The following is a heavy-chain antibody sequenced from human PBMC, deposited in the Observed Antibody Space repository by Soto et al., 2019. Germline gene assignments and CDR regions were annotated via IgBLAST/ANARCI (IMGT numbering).Heavy chain of an antibody. CDR2: ISWNSGSI. V-gene: IGHV3-9*01. CDR1: GFTFDDYA. J-gene: IGHJ4*02. Sequence: EVQLVESGGGLVQPGRSLRLSCAASGFTFDDYAMHWVRQAPGKGLEWVSGISWNSGSIGYADSVKGRFTISRDNAKNSLYLQMNSLRAEDTALYYCASHTYDSIGSHADYWGQGTLVTVSS. CDR3: ASHTYDSIGSHADY. D-gene: IGHD3-22*01.